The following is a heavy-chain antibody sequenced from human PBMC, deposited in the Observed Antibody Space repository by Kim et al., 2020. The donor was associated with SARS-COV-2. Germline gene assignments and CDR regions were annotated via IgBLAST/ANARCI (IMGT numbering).Heavy chain of an antibody. Sequence: GGSLRLSCAASGFTFGDYAMHWVRQAPGKGLEWVSGISWNSGSIGYADSVKGRFTISRDNAKNSLYLQMNSLRAEDTALYYCAKDTGDIVLMVYANWGQGTLVTVSS. CDR3: AKDTGDIVLMVYAN. CDR1: GFTFGDYA. J-gene: IGHJ4*02. CDR2: ISWNSGSI. D-gene: IGHD2-8*01. V-gene: IGHV3-9*01.